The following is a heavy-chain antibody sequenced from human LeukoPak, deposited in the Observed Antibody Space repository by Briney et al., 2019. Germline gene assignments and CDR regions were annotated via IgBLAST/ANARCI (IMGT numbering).Heavy chain of an antibody. CDR2: IYPGDSDT. V-gene: IGHV5-51*01. CDR1: GSRFTSYW. D-gene: IGHD6-19*01. CDR3: ARLVEVAGRLDY. Sequence: HGESLKISCKGSGSRFTSYWIGWVRQMPGKGLEWMGIIYPGDSDTRYSPSFQGQVTISADKSISTAYLQWSRLKASDTAMYYCARLVEVAGRLDYWGQGTPVIVSS. J-gene: IGHJ4*02.